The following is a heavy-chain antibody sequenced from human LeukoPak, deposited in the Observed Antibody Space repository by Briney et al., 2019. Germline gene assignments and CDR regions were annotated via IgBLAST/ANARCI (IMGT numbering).Heavy chain of an antibody. D-gene: IGHD3-10*01. V-gene: IGHV3-30*01. CDR2: ISYDGSNK. J-gene: IGHJ4*02. CDR3: ASGEGHRGFDY. Sequence: GGSLRLSCAASGFTFSSYAMSWVRQAPGKGLEWVAVISYDGSNKYYADSVKGRFTISRDNSKNTLYLQMNSLRAEDTAVYYCASGEGHRGFDYWGQGTLVTVSS. CDR1: GFTFSSYA.